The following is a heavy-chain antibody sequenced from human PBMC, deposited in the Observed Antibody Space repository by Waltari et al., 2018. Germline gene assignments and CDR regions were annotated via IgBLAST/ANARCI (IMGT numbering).Heavy chain of an antibody. CDR3: ARGSWELLDY. CDR2: IYYSGRT. J-gene: IGHJ4*02. V-gene: IGHV4-39*07. Sequence: QLQLQESGPGLVKPSETLSLTCTVSGGSISSSSYYWGWIRQPPGKGLEWIGSIYYSGRTYYNPSLKSRVTISVDTSKNQFSLKLSSVTAADTAVYYCARGSWELLDYWGQGTLVTVSS. CDR1: GGSISSSSYY. D-gene: IGHD1-26*01.